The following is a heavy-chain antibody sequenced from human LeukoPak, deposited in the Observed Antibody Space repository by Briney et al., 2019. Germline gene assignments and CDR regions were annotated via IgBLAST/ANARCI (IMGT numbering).Heavy chain of an antibody. CDR1: GFTVGSTY. CDR3: ARDSPDIYYYYGMDV. J-gene: IGHJ6*02. Sequence: GGSLRLSCAASGFTVGSTYMSWVRQAPGKGLEWVSVIYTGGTTYYADSVKGRFTISRDNSQNTLYLQMNSLRAEDTAVYYCARDSPDIYYYYGMDVWGQGTTVTVSS. V-gene: IGHV3-53*01. CDR2: IYTGGTT. D-gene: IGHD2-15*01.